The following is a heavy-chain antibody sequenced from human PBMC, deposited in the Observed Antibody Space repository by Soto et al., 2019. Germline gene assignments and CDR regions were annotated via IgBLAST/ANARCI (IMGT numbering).Heavy chain of an antibody. Sequence: PSETLSLTCAVYGASFSGYYWSWIRQPPGKGLEWIGEINHSGSTNYNPSLKSRVTISVDTSKNQFSLKLSSVTAADTAVYYCARGSSWLGVDYWGQGTLVSVSS. CDR3: ARGSSWLGVDY. CDR2: INHSGST. J-gene: IGHJ4*02. D-gene: IGHD6-13*01. V-gene: IGHV4-34*01. CDR1: GASFSGYY.